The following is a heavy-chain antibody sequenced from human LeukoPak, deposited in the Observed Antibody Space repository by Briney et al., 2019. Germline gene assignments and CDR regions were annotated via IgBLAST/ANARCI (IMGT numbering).Heavy chain of an antibody. D-gene: IGHD3-10*01. CDR2: INPNSGGI. CDR3: ARLGFGESHAFDI. V-gene: IGHV1-2*06. Sequence: ASVKVSCKASGYTFTSNYMHWVRQAPGQGLEWMGRINPNSGGINYAQKFQGRVTMTRDTSISTAYMELSRLRSDDTAVYYCARLGFGESHAFDIWGQGTMVTVSS. CDR1: GYTFTSNY. J-gene: IGHJ3*02.